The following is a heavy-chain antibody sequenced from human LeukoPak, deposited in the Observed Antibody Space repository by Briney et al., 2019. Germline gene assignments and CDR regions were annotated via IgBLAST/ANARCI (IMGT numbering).Heavy chain of an antibody. V-gene: IGHV4-4*09. D-gene: IGHD1-26*01. Sequence: SETLSLTCTVSGGSISSYYWSCVRQPPGKGLEWIGYMYSSGISNSNPSLKSRVSISLETSKNRFSLRLSSVTAADTAVYYCARRPDSVGAFDYWGQGALVTVSS. CDR3: ARRPDSVGAFDY. J-gene: IGHJ4*02. CDR1: GGSISSYY. CDR2: MYSSGIS.